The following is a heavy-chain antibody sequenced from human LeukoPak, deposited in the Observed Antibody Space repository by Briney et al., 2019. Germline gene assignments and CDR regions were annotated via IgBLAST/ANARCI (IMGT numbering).Heavy chain of an antibody. Sequence: PSETLSLTCAVYGGSFSGYYWSWIRQPPGKGLEWIGYIYYSGSTNYNPSLKSRVTISVDTSKNQFSLKLSSVTAADTAVYYCARAPVLLWLDYWGQGTLVTVSS. V-gene: IGHV4-59*01. J-gene: IGHJ4*02. CDR1: GGSFSGYY. CDR3: ARAPVLLWLDY. D-gene: IGHD3-10*01. CDR2: IYYSGST.